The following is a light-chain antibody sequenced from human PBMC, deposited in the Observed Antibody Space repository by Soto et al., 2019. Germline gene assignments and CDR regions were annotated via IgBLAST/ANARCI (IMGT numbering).Light chain of an antibody. CDR1: SGHSSYA. V-gene: IGLV4-69*01. J-gene: IGLJ2*01. Sequence: QLVLTQSPSASASLGASVKLTCTLSSGHSSYAIAWHQQQPEKGPRYLMKLNSDGSHSKVDGIPDRFSGSSSGAERYLTISSLQSEDEADYYCQTWGTGKVFGGGTKLTVL. CDR2: LNSDGSH. CDR3: QTWGTGKV.